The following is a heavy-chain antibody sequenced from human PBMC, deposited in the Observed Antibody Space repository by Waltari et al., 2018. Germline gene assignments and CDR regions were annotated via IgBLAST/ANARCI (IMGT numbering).Heavy chain of an antibody. CDR1: GDSISSSSYY. CDR3: ARGGVQLRRDAFDI. CDR2: MYYSGST. Sequence: QLQLQESGPGLVKASETLSLTCTVSGDSISSSSYYWGWVRQPPGKGLEWIGNMYYSGSTYYNPSLKSRVTISGDTSKNQFSLKLSSVTAADTAVYYCARGGVQLRRDAFDIWGQGTMVTVSS. V-gene: IGHV4-39*07. D-gene: IGHD5-18*01. J-gene: IGHJ3*02.